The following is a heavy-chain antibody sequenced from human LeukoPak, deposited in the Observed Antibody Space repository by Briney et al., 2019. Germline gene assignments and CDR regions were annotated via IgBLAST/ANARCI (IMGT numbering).Heavy chain of an antibody. CDR3: ARNQRRLDY. J-gene: IGHJ4*02. CDR1: EFTFSSYW. CDR2: IKQDGSEK. V-gene: IGHV3-7*01. Sequence: GGSLRLSCAASEFTFSSYWMSWVRQAPGKGMELVANIKQDGSEKYYVDSVKGRFTISRDNAKNSLYLQMNSLRAEDTAVYYCARNQRRLDYWGQGTLVTVSS. D-gene: IGHD1-14*01.